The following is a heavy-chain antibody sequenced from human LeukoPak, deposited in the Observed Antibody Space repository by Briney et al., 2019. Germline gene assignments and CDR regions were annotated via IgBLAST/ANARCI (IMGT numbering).Heavy chain of an antibody. CDR2: IYYSGST. J-gene: IGHJ4*02. CDR1: GGSISSGGYS. Sequence: SETLSLTVTVSGGSISSGGYSWSWIRQHPGKGLEWIGYIYYSGSTYYNPSLKSRVTISVDTSKTQFSLKLSSVTAADTAVSYCAADSYPRGYYWGQGTLVTVSS. V-gene: IGHV4-31*03. CDR3: AADSYPRGYY. D-gene: IGHD2-2*01.